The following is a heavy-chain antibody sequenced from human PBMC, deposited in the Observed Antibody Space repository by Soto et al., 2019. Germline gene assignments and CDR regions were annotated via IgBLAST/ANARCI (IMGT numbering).Heavy chain of an antibody. CDR2: IFYSGSP. CDR3: ARGNSSDY. J-gene: IGHJ4*02. V-gene: IGHV4-31*03. CDR1: GRSISSGGYY. Sequence: PSETLSLTCTVSGRSISSGGYYWNWIRQRPGRGLEWIGNIFYSGSPSYNPSLKSRVNISLDTSKNQFSLRLTSVTAADTAVYYCARGNSSDYWGQGNLVTVSS.